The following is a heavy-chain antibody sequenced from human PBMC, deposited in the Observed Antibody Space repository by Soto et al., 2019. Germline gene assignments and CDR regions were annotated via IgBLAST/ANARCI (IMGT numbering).Heavy chain of an antibody. V-gene: IGHV4-30-4*02. CDR3: ALRSMAVVPEY. CDR2: IYYSGST. J-gene: IGHJ4*02. D-gene: IGHD3-22*01. Sequence: SETLSLTCTISGGSISSGDYYWSWIRQPPGKGLEWIGCIYYSGSTYYNTSLKSRVTISVDTSKNQFSLKLSSVTAADTAVYYCALRSMAVVPEYWGQGTLVTVSS. CDR1: GGSISSGDYY.